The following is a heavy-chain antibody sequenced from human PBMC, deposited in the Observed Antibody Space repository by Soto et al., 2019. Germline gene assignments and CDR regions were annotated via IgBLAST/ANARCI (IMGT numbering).Heavy chain of an antibody. CDR3: ARDGPTMVRGDV. Sequence: GASVKFSCKASGGTFSSYAISWVRQAPGQGLEWMGGIIPIFGTANYAQKFQGRVTITADESTSTAYMELSSLRSEDTAVYYCARDGPTMVRGDVWGQGTTVTVSS. V-gene: IGHV1-69*13. J-gene: IGHJ6*02. D-gene: IGHD3-10*01. CDR1: GGTFSSYA. CDR2: IIPIFGTA.